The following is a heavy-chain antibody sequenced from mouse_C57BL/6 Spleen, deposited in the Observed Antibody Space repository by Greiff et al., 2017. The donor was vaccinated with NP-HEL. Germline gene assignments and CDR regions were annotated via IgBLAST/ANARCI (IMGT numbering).Heavy chain of an antibody. CDR3: TRQDYGFDY. J-gene: IGHJ2*01. V-gene: IGHV1-15*01. CDR1: GYTFTDYE. CDR2: IDPETGGT. Sequence: QVQLKQSGAELVRPGASVTLSCKASGYTFTDYEMHWVKQTPVHGLEWIGAIDPETGGTAYNQKFKGKAILTADKSSSTAYMELRSLTSEDSAVYYCTRQDYGFDYWGQGTTLTVSS. D-gene: IGHD1-1*02.